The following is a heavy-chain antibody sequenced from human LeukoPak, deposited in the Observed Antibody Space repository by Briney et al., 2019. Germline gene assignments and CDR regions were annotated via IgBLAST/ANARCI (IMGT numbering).Heavy chain of an antibody. CDR3: ARVSDIVVVPAPLGVNEFDI. V-gene: IGHV1-2*02. CDR1: GYTFIGYY. D-gene: IGHD2-2*01. J-gene: IGHJ3*02. CDR2: INPNSGGT. Sequence: ASVKVSCKASGYTFIGYYMHWVRQAPGQGLEWMGWINPNSGGTKYAQKFQGRVTMTRDTSISTACMELSRLRSDDTAVYYCARVSDIVVVPAPLGVNEFDIWGQGTMVTVSS.